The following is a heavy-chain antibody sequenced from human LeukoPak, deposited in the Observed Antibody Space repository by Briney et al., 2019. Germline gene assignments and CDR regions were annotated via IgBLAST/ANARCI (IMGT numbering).Heavy chain of an antibody. Sequence: KPSETLSLTCTVSGGSISSSSYYWGWIRQPPGKGLEWIGSIYYSGSTYYNPSLKSRVTISLDTSKNQFFLKLTSVTAADTAVYYCARRSVGVGALGYRGQGALATVSS. CDR2: IYYSGST. D-gene: IGHD3-10*01. V-gene: IGHV4-39*07. CDR1: GGSISSSSYY. CDR3: ARRSVGVGALGY. J-gene: IGHJ4*02.